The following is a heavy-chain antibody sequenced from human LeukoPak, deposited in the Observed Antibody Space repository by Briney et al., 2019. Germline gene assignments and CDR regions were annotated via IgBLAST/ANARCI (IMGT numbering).Heavy chain of an antibody. V-gene: IGHV4-34*01. CDR3: ARGGGPYDYVWGSYRYHYYFDY. J-gene: IGHJ4*02. D-gene: IGHD3-16*02. CDR1: GGSFSGYY. CDR2: INHSGST. Sequence: KPSETLSLTCAVYGGSFSGYYWSWIRQPPGKGLEWIGEINHSGSTNYNPSLKSRVTISVDTSKNQFSLKLSSVTAADTAVYYCARGGGPYDYVWGSYRYHYYFDYWGQGTLVTVSS.